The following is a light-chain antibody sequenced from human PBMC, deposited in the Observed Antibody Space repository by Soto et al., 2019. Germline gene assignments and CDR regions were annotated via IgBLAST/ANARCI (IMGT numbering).Light chain of an antibody. CDR1: QSVSSSY. Sequence: EIXXTQSPGTLSLSPGERATLSCRASQSVSSSYLAWYQQKPGQAPRLLIYGASSRATGIPDRFSGSGSGTDFTLTISRLEPEDFAVYYCQQYGSSRTFGQGTKVEIK. CDR2: GAS. V-gene: IGKV3-20*01. J-gene: IGKJ1*01. CDR3: QQYGSSRT.